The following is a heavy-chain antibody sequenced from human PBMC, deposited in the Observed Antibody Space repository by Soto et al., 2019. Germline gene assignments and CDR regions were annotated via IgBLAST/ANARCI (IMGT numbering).Heavy chain of an antibody. J-gene: IGHJ3*02. CDR1: GFTFSSYG. D-gene: IGHD2-15*01. CDR3: ARDSGYCSGGSCHGGAFDI. CDR2: IWYDGSNK. Sequence: GGSLRLSCAASGFTFSSYGMHWVRQAPGKGLEWVAVIWYDGSNKYYADSVKGRFTISRDNSKNTLYLQMNSLRAEDTAVYYCARDSGYCSGGSCHGGAFDIWGQGTMVTVSS. V-gene: IGHV3-33*01.